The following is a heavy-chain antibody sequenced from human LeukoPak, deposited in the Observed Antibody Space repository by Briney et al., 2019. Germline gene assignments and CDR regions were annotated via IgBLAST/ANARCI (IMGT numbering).Heavy chain of an antibody. J-gene: IGHJ3*02. D-gene: IGHD3-22*01. V-gene: IGHV4-31*03. CDR2: IHYRGRT. Sequence: SQTLSLICTVSDTSVSSDGYYWSWIRQHPGKGLECIGYIHYRGRTFYNPSLKSRVTISVDTSKNQFSLKLSSVTAADTAVYYCARTSYYYDSSGYYLDAFDIWGQGTMVTVSS. CDR3: ARTSYYYDSSGYYLDAFDI. CDR1: DTSVSSDGYY.